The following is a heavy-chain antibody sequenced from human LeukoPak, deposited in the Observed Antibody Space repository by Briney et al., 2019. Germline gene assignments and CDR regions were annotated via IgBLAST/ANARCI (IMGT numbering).Heavy chain of an antibody. CDR1: GFTFSSYA. CDR3: AKIPGSSWYDGPIDY. J-gene: IGHJ4*02. Sequence: GGSLRLSCAASGFTFSSYAISWVRQAPGKGLEWVSAISGSGGSTYYADSVKGRFTISRDNSKNTLYLQMNSLRAEDTAVYYCAKIPGSSWYDGPIDYWGQGTLVTVSS. CDR2: ISGSGGST. V-gene: IGHV3-23*01. D-gene: IGHD6-13*01.